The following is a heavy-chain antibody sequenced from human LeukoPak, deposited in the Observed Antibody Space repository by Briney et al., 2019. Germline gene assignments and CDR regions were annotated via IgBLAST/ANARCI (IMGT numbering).Heavy chain of an antibody. CDR2: IYYSGST. CDR1: GGSISSGDYY. J-gene: IGHJ6*02. V-gene: IGHV4-30-4*01. D-gene: IGHD4-17*01. Sequence: PSQTLSLTCTVSGGSISSGDYYWSWIRQPPGKGLEWIGHIYYSGSTYYNPSLKSRVTISVDTSKNQFSLKLSSVTAADTAVYYCARGRSLYGEPYYYYGMDVWGQGTTVTVSS. CDR3: ARGRSLYGEPYYYYGMDV.